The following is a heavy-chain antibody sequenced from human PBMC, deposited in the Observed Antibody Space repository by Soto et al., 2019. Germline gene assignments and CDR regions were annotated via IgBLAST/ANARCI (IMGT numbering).Heavy chain of an antibody. V-gene: IGHV3-48*02. CDR3: ARDYNWNSNFDS. J-gene: IGHJ4*02. Sequence: XGSLRLSCSASRVTFGTYNMNWVRQAPGKGLEWVSYISSTGSTIHYADSVKGRFTISRDNAKNSLYLQMNSLRDEDTAVYYCARDYNWNSNFDSWGQGTLVTVSS. D-gene: IGHD1-7*01. CDR1: RVTFGTYN. CDR2: ISSTGSTI.